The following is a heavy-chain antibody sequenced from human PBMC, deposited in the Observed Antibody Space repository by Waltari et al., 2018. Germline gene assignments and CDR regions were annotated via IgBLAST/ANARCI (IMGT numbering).Heavy chain of an antibody. CDR1: GYTFTGYY. D-gene: IGHD6-13*01. V-gene: IGHV1-2*02. CDR2: INPNSGGT. CDR3: ARDSRRRSSSWELCY. Sequence: QVQLVQSGAEVKKPGASVKVSCKASGYTFTGYYMHWVRQAPGQGLEWMGWINPNSGGTNYAQKFQGRVTMTRDTSISTAYMELSRLRSDDTAVYYCARDSRRRSSSWELCYWGQGTLVTVSS. J-gene: IGHJ4*02.